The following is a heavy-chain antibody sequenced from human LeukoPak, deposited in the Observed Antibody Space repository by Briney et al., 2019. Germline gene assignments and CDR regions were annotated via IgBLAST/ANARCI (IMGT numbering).Heavy chain of an antibody. CDR3: ARRGYCSGGSCYYYMDV. CDR2: IYPGDSDT. J-gene: IGHJ6*03. V-gene: IGHV5-51*01. CDR1: GYSFTSYW. D-gene: IGHD2-15*01. Sequence: GESLKISCKGSGYSFTSYWIGWVRQMPGKGLEWMGIIYPGDSDTRYGPSFQGQVTISADKSISTAYLQWSSLKASDTAMYYCARRGYCSGGSCYYYMDVWGKGTTVTVSS.